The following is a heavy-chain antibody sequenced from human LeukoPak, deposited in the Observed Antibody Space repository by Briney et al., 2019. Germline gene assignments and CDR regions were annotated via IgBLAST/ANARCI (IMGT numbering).Heavy chain of an antibody. CDR3: ARRDSSSSLVY. V-gene: IGHV3-30*01. J-gene: IGHJ4*02. Sequence: GTSLRLPCAASGFTLNIYAMHWARQAPGGGREWVAVIAYGVGNKYYAVSEKGRFTISRDNSKDALYVQMNSLRAEDTAVYYCARRDSSSSLVYWGQGTLVTVSS. CDR1: GFTLNIYA. CDR2: IAYGVGNK. D-gene: IGHD6-6*01.